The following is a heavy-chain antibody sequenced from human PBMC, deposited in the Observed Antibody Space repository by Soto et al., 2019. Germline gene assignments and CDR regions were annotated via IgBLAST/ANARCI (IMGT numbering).Heavy chain of an antibody. CDR2: IYYSGST. Sequence: SETLSLTCTVSGGSISSGGYYWSWIRQHPGKGLEWIGYIYYSGSTYYNPSLKSRVTISVDTSKNQFSRKLSSVTAADTAVYYCARRQRGYCSGGSCDSDYFDYWGQGTLVTVSS. J-gene: IGHJ4*02. CDR1: GGSISSGGYY. D-gene: IGHD2-15*01. CDR3: ARRQRGYCSGGSCDSDYFDY. V-gene: IGHV4-31*03.